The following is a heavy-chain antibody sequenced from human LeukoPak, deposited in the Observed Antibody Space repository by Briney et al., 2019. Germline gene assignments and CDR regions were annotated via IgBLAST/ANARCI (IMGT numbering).Heavy chain of an antibody. J-gene: IGHJ4*02. V-gene: IGHV1-69*05. D-gene: IGHD5-12*01. CDR1: GGTFSSYA. CDR3: AIDNREVATIVLDY. CDR2: IIPIFGTA. Sequence: SVKVSCKASGGTFSSYAISWVRQAPGQGLEWMGRIIPIFGTANYAQKFQGRVTITTDESTSTAYMELSSLRSEDTAVYYCAIDNREVATIVLDYWGQGTLVTVSS.